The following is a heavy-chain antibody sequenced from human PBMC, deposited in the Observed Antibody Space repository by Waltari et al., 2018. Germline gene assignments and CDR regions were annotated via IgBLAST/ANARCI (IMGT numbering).Heavy chain of an antibody. CDR3: AATGTESSVDY. V-gene: IGHV1-58*02. J-gene: IGHJ4*02. CDR2: IVFSIGNT. CDR1: GFTFTSSA. Sequence: QMQLVQSGPEVKKPGTSVKVSCKASGFTFTSSAMQWVRQARGQRLEWIAGIVFSIGNTNYSQKFQEIVTITRDMSTSTAYMELSSLRSDDTAVYYCAATGTESSVDYWGQRTLVTVSS. D-gene: IGHD1-1*01.